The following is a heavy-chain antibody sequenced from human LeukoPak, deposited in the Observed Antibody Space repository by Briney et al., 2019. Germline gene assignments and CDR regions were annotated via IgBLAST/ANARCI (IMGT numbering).Heavy chain of an antibody. J-gene: IGHJ3*02. CDR2: IYYSGST. CDR1: GGSISSSSYY. Sequence: PSETLSLTCTVSGGSISSSSYYWGWIRQPPGKGLEWIGSIYYSGSTYYNPSLKSRVTISVDTSKNQFSLKLSSVTAADTAVYYCARDPYYDSSGYGHAFDIWGQGTMVTVSS. CDR3: ARDPYYDSSGYGHAFDI. V-gene: IGHV4-39*07. D-gene: IGHD3-22*01.